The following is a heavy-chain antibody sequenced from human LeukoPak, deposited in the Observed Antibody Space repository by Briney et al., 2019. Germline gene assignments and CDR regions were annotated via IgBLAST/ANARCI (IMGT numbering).Heavy chain of an antibody. CDR2: INPSGGST. Sequence: ASVKVSCKASGYIFTSYYIHWIRQAPGQGLEWMGIINPSGGSTSYAQKFQGRVTMTRDTSTSTVYMELSSLRSEDTAVYYCARDGVYYDSSGYTGGYFDYWGQGTLVTVSS. D-gene: IGHD3-22*01. J-gene: IGHJ4*02. CDR1: GYIFTSYY. V-gene: IGHV1-46*01. CDR3: ARDGVYYDSSGYTGGYFDY.